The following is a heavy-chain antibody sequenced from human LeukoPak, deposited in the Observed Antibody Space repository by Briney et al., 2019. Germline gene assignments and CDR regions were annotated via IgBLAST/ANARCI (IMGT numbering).Heavy chain of an antibody. CDR1: GGTFSSYA. CDR2: IIPIFGTA. D-gene: IGHD6-19*01. J-gene: IGHJ6*03. V-gene: IGHV1-69*05. Sequence: GASVKVSCKASGGTFSSYAISWVRQAPGQGLEWMGGIIPIFGTANYAQKFQGRVTITTDESTSTAYMELSSLRSEDTAVYYCARSGAAGTSRGIAVAGTGYYYYMDVWGKGTTVTVSS. CDR3: ARSGAAGTSRGIAVAGTGYYYYMDV.